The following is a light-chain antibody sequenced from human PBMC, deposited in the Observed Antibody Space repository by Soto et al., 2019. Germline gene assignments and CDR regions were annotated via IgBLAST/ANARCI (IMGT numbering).Light chain of an antibody. Sequence: QSVLTQPPSASGTPGQRVIISCSGGTSNIGSNTVDWYQHLPGTAPKFLIYNDNQRPAGVPDRFSGSKSGTSASLAISGLPSEDGAVYYCAAWDVRLNGVVFGGGTKLTVL. J-gene: IGLJ2*01. V-gene: IGLV1-44*01. CDR2: NDN. CDR3: AAWDVRLNGVV. CDR1: TSNIGSNT.